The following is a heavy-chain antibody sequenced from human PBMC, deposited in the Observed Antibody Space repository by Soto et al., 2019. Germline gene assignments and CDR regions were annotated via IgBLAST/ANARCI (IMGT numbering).Heavy chain of an antibody. D-gene: IGHD3-16*02. J-gene: IGHJ5*02. CDR1: GYTLTELS. CDR2: FDPEDGET. V-gene: IGHV1-24*01. CDR3: ATDRGYDYVWGSYRHKNWFDP. Sequence: ASVKVSCKVSGYTLTELSMHWVRQAPGKGLEWMGGFDPEDGETIYAQKFQGRVTMTEDTSTDTAYMELSSLRSEDTAVYYCATDRGYDYVWGSYRHKNWFDPWGQGTRVTVSS.